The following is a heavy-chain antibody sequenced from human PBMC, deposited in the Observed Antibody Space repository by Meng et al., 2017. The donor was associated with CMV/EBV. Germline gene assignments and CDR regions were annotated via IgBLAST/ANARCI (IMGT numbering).Heavy chain of an antibody. J-gene: IGHJ6*02. CDR3: ALGGMVPAAEYGMDV. V-gene: IGHV1-69*10. D-gene: IGHD2-2*01. CDR2: IIPILGIA. CDR1: GYTFTSYD. Sequence: SVKVSCKASGYTFTSYDINWVRQAPGQGLEWMGGIIPILGIANYAQKFQGRVTITADKSTSTAYMELSSLRSEDTAVYYCALGGMVPAAEYGMDVWGQGTTVTVSS.